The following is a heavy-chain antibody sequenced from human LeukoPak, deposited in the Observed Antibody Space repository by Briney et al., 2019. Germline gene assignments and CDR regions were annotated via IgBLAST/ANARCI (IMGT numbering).Heavy chain of an antibody. CDR1: GFTFRVYA. J-gene: IGHJ4*02. Sequence: GGSLRLSCAASGFTFRVYAMHWVRQTPGKGLEWVAVIWSDENNKHYADSVKGRFTISRDNARNSLFLQMNSLRAEDTAIYYCASDEGNYFDYWGQGTLVTVSS. V-gene: IGHV3-33*01. CDR3: ASDEGNYFDY. CDR2: IWSDENNK.